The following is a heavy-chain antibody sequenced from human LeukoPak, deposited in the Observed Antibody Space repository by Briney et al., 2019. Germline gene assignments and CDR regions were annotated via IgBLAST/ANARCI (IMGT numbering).Heavy chain of an antibody. D-gene: IGHD6-13*01. CDR2: ISGSGGRT. Sequence: GGSLRLSCAASGFIFSSYAMSWVRQGHGKGLEWVSTISGSGGRTIYADSVKGRFTISRDNSKNTLYLQMNSLRAEDTAVYYYANNQIAAAGTGDFQHWGQGTLVTVSS. CDR1: GFIFSSYA. CDR3: ANNQIAAAGTGDFQH. V-gene: IGHV3-23*01. J-gene: IGHJ1*01.